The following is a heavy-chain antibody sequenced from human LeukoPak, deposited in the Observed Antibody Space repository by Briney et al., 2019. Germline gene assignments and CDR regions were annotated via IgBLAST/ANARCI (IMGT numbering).Heavy chain of an antibody. CDR3: GRGAWGSYAPTDF. J-gene: IGHJ4*02. CDR1: GFTFGNHY. V-gene: IGHV3-11*01. Sequence: GGSLRLSCAASGFTFGNHYMGWIRQAPGKGLEWVSYISQDSTNILYADSVKGRFSISRDNAKNSLYLQMNSLRAEDTAVYYCGRGAWGSYAPTDFWGQGTLVTVSS. CDR2: ISQDSTNI. D-gene: IGHD3-16*01.